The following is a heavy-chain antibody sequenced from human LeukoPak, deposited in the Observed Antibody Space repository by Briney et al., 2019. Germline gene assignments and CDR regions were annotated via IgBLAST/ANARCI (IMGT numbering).Heavy chain of an antibody. CDR2: ISWNSGNI. D-gene: IGHD4-17*01. J-gene: IGHJ4*02. CDR3: AKGQTIITMTTFDY. CDR1: GFTFHDYA. V-gene: IGHV3-9*03. Sequence: PGGSLRLSCAASGFTFHDYAMHWVRQAPGKGLEWVSGISWNSGNIVYADSVKGRFTTSRDNAKNSLYLQMDSLRAEDMALYYCAKGQTIITMTTFDYWGQGTLVTVSS.